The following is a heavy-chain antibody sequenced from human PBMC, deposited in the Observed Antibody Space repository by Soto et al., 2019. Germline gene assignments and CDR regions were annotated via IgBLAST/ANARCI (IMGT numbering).Heavy chain of an antibody. CDR2: IYYSGST. CDR3: ARQLTVTTSYYYGMDV. CDR1: GGSISSYY. J-gene: IGHJ6*02. D-gene: IGHD4-17*01. Sequence: SETLSLTCTVSGGSISSYYWSWIRQPPGKGLEWIGYIYYSGSTNYNPSLKSRVTISVDTSKNQFSLKLSSVTAADTAVYYCARQLTVTTSYYYGMDVWGQGTTVTVSS. V-gene: IGHV4-59*08.